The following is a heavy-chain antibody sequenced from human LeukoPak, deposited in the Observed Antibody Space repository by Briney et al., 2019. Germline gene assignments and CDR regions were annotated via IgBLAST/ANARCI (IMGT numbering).Heavy chain of an antibody. CDR2: ISGSGGST. CDR1: GFTFSSYA. V-gene: IGHV3-23*01. CDR3: ARGYCSSTSCYVRDYYGLDV. Sequence: GGSLRLSCAASGFTFSSYAMSWVRQAPGKGPEWVSAISGSGGSTYYADSVKGRFTISRDNSKNTLYLQMNGLRADDTAVYYCARGYCSSTSCYVRDYYGLDVWGQGTTVTVSS. J-gene: IGHJ6*02. D-gene: IGHD2-2*01.